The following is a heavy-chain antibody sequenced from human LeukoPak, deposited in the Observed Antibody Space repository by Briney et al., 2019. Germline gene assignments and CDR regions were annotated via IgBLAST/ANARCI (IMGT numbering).Heavy chain of an antibody. CDR3: ARVVGRWLQFIDAFDI. V-gene: IGHV1-2*06. D-gene: IGHD5-24*01. J-gene: IGHJ3*02. CDR2: INPNSGAT. CDR1: GYTFTGYS. Sequence: GASVKVSCKASGYTFTGYSVHWVRQAPGQGLEWMGRINPNSGATDYAQKFQGRVTMTRDTSISTAYMELSRLRSDDTAVYYCARVVGRWLQFIDAFDIWGQGTMVTVSS.